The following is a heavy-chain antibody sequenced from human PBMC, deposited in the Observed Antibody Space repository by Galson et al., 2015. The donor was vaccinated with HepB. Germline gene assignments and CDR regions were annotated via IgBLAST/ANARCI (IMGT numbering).Heavy chain of an antibody. V-gene: IGHV4-4*02. CDR2: IYHSGST. D-gene: IGHD2-2*02. J-gene: IGHJ4*02. CDR1: GGSISSSNW. Sequence: SETLSLTCAVSGGSISSSNWWSWVRQPPGKGLEWIGEIYHSGSTNYNPSLKSRVTISVDKSKNQFSLKLSSVTAADTAVYYCARDAPPISASTHFDYWGQGTLVTVSS. CDR3: ARDAPPISASTHFDY.